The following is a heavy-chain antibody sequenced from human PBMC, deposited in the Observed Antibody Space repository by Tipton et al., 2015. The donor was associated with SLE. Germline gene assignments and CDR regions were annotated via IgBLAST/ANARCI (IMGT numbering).Heavy chain of an antibody. CDR3: ASLSGYPLDY. J-gene: IGHJ4*02. Sequence: TLSLTCTVSGGSISSHYWSWVRQPPGKGLEWFGYIYYSGSTNYNPSLKSRVTISVDTSKNQFSLKLNSVTAADTAVYYCASLSGYPLDYWGQGTLVTVSS. CDR1: GGSISSHY. CDR2: IYYSGST. V-gene: IGHV4-59*11. D-gene: IGHD3-3*01.